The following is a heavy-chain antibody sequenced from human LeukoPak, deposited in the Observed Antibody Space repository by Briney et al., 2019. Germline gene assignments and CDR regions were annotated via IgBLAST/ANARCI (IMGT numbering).Heavy chain of an antibody. D-gene: IGHD3-22*01. V-gene: IGHV3-66*01. J-gene: IGHJ4*02. CDR2: IVSGDNA. CDR1: GFTVSSNY. CDR3: ARDLSSGYRDY. Sequence: GGSLRLSCAASGFTVSSNYMSWVRQAPGKGLEWVSIIVSGDNAYFADSVKGRFTISRDTSKNTLYLQMNCLRAEDTAVYYCARDLSSGYRDYWGQGTLVTVSS.